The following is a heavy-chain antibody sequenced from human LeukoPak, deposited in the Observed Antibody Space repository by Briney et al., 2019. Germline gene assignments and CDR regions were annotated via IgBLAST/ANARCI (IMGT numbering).Heavy chain of an antibody. CDR2: IYHSGST. CDR1: GYSISSGYY. Sequence: SETLSLXCAVSGYSISSGYYWGWIRQPPGKGLEWIGSIYHSGSTYYNPSLKSRVTISVDTSKNQFSLKLSSVTAADTAVYYCARHPVTYYMDVWGKGTTVTVSS. CDR3: ARHPVTYYMDV. D-gene: IGHD3-10*01. V-gene: IGHV4-38-2*01. J-gene: IGHJ6*03.